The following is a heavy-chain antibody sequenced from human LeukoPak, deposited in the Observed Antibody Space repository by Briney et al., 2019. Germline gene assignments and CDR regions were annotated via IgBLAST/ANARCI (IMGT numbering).Heavy chain of an antibody. Sequence: GGSLRLSCAASGFTFNDYGMHWVRQAPGKGLEWVAVISYDGSNKYYTDSVKGRFTISRDNSKSTLYLQMNSLRAEDTAVYYCAKVRWDNSGWYYLDYWGQGTLVTVSS. CDR3: AKVRWDNSGWYYLDY. J-gene: IGHJ4*02. CDR1: GFTFNDYG. V-gene: IGHV3-30*18. CDR2: ISYDGSNK. D-gene: IGHD6-19*01.